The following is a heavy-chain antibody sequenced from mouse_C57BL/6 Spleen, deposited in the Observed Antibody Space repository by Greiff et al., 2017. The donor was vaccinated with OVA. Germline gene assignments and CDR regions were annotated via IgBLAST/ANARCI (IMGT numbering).Heavy chain of an antibody. CDR3: AITTVVAPSFAY. CDR1: GYTFTDYY. V-gene: IGHV1-76*01. J-gene: IGHJ3*01. CDR2: IYPGSGNT. Sequence: VQLQQSGAELVRPGASVKLSCKASGYTFTDYYINWVKQRPGQGLEWIARIYPGSGNTYYNEKFKGKATLTAEKSSSTAYMQLSSLTSEDSAVYFCAITTVVAPSFAYWGQGTLVTVSA. D-gene: IGHD1-1*01.